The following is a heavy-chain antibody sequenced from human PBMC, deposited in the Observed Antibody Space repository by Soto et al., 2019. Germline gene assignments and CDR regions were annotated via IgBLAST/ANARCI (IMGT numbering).Heavy chain of an antibody. CDR3: ARARWRDIVVVPAARYYYYYGMDV. V-gene: IGHV1-69*13. D-gene: IGHD2-2*01. J-gene: IGHJ6*02. CDR2: IIPIFGTA. CDR1: GGTFSSYA. Sequence: SVKVSCKASGGTFSSYAISWVRQAPGQGLEWMGGIIPIFGTANYAQKFQGRVTITADESTSTAYMELSSLRSEDTAVYYCARARWRDIVVVPAARYYYYYGMDVWGQGTTVTVSS.